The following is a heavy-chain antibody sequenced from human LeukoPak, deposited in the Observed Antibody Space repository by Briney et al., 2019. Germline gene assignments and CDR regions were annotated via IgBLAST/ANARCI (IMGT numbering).Heavy chain of an antibody. V-gene: IGHV3-9*01. D-gene: IGHD2-2*01. Sequence: GGSLRLSCAASGFTFDDYAMHWVRQAPGKGLEWVSGISWNSGSLGYADSVQGRFTISRDNAKNSLYLQMNSLRPEDTALYYCAKDSCSSSSCYYYYYGIDVWGQGTTVTVSS. J-gene: IGHJ6*02. CDR3: AKDSCSSSSCYYYYYGIDV. CDR2: ISWNSGSL. CDR1: GFTFDDYA.